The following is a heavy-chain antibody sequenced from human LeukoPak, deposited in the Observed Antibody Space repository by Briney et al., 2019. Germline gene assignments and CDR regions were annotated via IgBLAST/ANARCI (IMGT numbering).Heavy chain of an antibody. CDR1: GFTFSSYS. CDR2: ISSSSSYI. CDR3: ARDPPYCSSTSCYAYYYGMDV. Sequence: PGESLRLSCAASGFTFSSYSMDWVRQAPGKGLEWVSSISSSSSYIYYADSVKGRFTISRDNAKNSLYLQMNSLRAEDTAVYYSARDPPYCSSTSCYAYYYGMDVWGQGTTVTVSS. D-gene: IGHD2-2*01. J-gene: IGHJ6*02. V-gene: IGHV3-21*01.